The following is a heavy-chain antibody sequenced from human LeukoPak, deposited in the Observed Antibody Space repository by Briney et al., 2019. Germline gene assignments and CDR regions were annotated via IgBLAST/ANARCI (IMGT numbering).Heavy chain of an antibody. CDR3: ARFATGIVGATNWYFDL. Sequence: PSQTLSLTCTVSGGSISSYYWSWIRQPPGKGLEWIGYIYYSGSTNYNPSLKSRVTISVDTSKNQFSLKLSSVTAADTAVYYCARFATGIVGATNWYFDLWGRGTLVTVSS. V-gene: IGHV4-59*01. CDR1: GGSISSYY. CDR2: IYYSGST. J-gene: IGHJ2*01. D-gene: IGHD1-26*01.